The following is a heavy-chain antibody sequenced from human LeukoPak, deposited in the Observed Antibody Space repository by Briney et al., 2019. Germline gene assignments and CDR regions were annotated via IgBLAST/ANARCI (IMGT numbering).Heavy chain of an antibody. CDR1: GYTFTSYY. D-gene: IGHD3-10*01. Sequence: ASVKVSCKASGYTFTSYYMHWVRQAPGQGLEWMGIINPSGGSTSYAQKFQGRVTMTRDTSTSTVYMELSSLRSEDTAVYYCASPLSLWFGELTPAYWGQGTLVTVSS. J-gene: IGHJ4*02. CDR3: ASPLSLWFGELTPAY. CDR2: INPSGGST. V-gene: IGHV1-46*01.